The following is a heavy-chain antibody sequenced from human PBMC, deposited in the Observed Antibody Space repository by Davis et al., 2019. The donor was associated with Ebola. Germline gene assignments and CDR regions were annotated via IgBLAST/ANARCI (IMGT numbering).Heavy chain of an antibody. CDR1: GFTFDDYA. V-gene: IGHV3-9*01. CDR2: ISWNSGSI. Sequence: GGSLRLSCAASGFTFDDYAMHWVRQAPGKGLEWVSGISWNSGSIGYADSVKGRFTISRDNAKNSLYLQMNSLRPEDTAVYYCARVRYSGYDYVGYWGQGTLVTVSS. CDR3: ARVRYSGYDYVGY. J-gene: IGHJ4*02. D-gene: IGHD5-12*01.